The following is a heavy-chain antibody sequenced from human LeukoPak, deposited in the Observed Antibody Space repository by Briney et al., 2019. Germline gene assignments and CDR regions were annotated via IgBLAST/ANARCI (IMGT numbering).Heavy chain of an antibody. CDR3: ARGIAAAGTAFDY. CDR2: INHSGST. V-gene: IGHV4-34*01. Sequence: SETLSLTCAVYGGSFSGYYWSWIRQPPGKGLEWIGEINHSGSTNYNPSLKSRVTISVDTSKNQFSLKLSSVTAADTAVYYCARGIAAAGTAFDYWGQGTLDTVSS. J-gene: IGHJ4*02. D-gene: IGHD6-13*01. CDR1: GGSFSGYY.